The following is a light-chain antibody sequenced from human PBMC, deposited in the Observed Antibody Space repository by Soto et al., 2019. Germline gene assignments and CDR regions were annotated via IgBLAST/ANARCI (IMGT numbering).Light chain of an antibody. V-gene: IGKV3-20*01. J-gene: IGKJ1*01. Sequence: EIVLTQSPGTLSLSPGERATLSCRASQSVSSSYLAWYQQKPGQAPRLLIYGASSRATGIPDRFSGSGSGTDFTLTISRLEPEDFAVYYCQQYAGSPVTFGQGTNVDIK. CDR3: QQYAGSPVT. CDR1: QSVSSSY. CDR2: GAS.